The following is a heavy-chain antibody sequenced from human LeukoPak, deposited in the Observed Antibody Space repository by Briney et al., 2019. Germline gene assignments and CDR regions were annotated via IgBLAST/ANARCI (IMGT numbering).Heavy chain of an antibody. CDR1: GFTVSSNY. CDR3: ARASYGGYGLDYYFDY. D-gene: IGHD5-12*01. CDR2: IYSGGST. J-gene: IGHJ4*02. V-gene: IGHV3-66*01. Sequence: GGSLRLSCAASGFTVSSNYMSWVRQAPGEGLEWVSVIYSGGSTYYADSVKGRFTISRDNSKNTLYLQMNSLRAEYTTVYYCARASYGGYGLDYYFDYWGQGTLVTVSS.